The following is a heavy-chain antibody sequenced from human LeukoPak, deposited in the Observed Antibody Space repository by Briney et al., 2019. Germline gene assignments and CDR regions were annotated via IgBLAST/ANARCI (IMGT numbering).Heavy chain of an antibody. J-gene: IGHJ4*02. CDR2: INPNSGGT. CDR3: ARDGYNSYFDY. D-gene: IGHD5-24*01. V-gene: IGHV1-2*02. CDR1: GYTFTSYG. Sequence: ASVKVSCKASGYTFTSYGISWVRQAPGQGLEWMGWINPNSGGTNYAQKFQGRVTMTRDTSISTAYMELSRLRSDDTAVYYCARDGYNSYFDYWGQGTLVTVSS.